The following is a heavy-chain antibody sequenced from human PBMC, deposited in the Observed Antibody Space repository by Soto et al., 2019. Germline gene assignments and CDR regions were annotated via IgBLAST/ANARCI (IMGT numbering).Heavy chain of an antibody. CDR2: ITTSSSTT. V-gene: IGHV3-48*01. J-gene: IGHJ4*02. Sequence: EVQLVESGGGLVQPGGSLRLSCTASGFTFSSYNMNWVRQAPGTGLKWVSYITTSSSTTYYADSVKGRFTISRDNAKNSLYLQMNSLRAEDTAVYYCARAQGIYSYGYGYWGQGTLVTVSS. CDR1: GFTFSSYN. CDR3: ARAQGIYSYGYGY. D-gene: IGHD5-18*01.